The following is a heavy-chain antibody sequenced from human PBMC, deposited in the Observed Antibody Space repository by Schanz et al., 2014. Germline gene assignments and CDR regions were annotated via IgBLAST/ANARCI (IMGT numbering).Heavy chain of an antibody. Sequence: VQLVESGGGLVQPGRSLRLSCAASGFTFSSYGMHWVRQAPGKGLEWVAIIWYDGSNKYYADSVKGRFTISRDNSKNTLLLQMSSLRAEDTAVYYCARDGDFDYWGQGTLVTVSS. CDR3: ARDGDFDY. V-gene: IGHV3-33*01. J-gene: IGHJ4*02. CDR2: IWYDGSNK. CDR1: GFTFSSYG.